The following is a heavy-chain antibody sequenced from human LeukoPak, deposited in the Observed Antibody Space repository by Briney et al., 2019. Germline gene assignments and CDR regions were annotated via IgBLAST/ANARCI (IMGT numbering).Heavy chain of an antibody. V-gene: IGHV1-69*13. CDR3: AREVYCSSTSCDPDY. CDR2: IIPIFGTA. Sequence: ASVKVSCKASGGTFSSYAISWVRQAPGQGLEWMGGIIPIFGTANYAQKFQGRVTITADESTSTAYMELSSLRSEDTAVYYCAREVYCSSTSCDPDYWGQGTLVTVSP. D-gene: IGHD2-2*01. J-gene: IGHJ4*02. CDR1: GGTFSSYA.